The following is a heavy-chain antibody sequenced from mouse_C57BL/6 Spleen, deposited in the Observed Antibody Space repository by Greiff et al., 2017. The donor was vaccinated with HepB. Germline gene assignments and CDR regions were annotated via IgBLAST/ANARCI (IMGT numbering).Heavy chain of an antibody. V-gene: IGHV3-6*01. J-gene: IGHJ1*03. CDR2: ISYDGSN. D-gene: IGHD1-1*01. Sequence: ESGPGLVKPSQSLSLTCSVTGYSITSGYYWNWIRQFPGNKLEWMGYISYDGSNNYNPSLKNPISITRDTSKNQFFLKLNSVTTEDTATYYCAREGTTVVNWYFDVWGTGTTVTVSS. CDR1: GYSITSGYY. CDR3: AREGTTVVNWYFDV.